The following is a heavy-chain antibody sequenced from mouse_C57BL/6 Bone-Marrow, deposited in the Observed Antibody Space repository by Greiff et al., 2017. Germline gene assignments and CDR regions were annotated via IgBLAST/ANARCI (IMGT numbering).Heavy chain of an antibody. CDR3: AREVTYYGSSYLYYFDY. CDR2: IYPRSGNT. CDR1: GYTFTSYG. J-gene: IGHJ2*01. D-gene: IGHD1-1*01. Sequence: VQLQESGAELARPGASVKLSCKASGYTFTSYGISWVKQRTGQGLEWIGEIYPRSGNTYYNEKFKGKATLTADKSSSTAYMELRSLTSEGSAVYFCAREVTYYGSSYLYYFDYWGQGTTLTVSS. V-gene: IGHV1-81*01.